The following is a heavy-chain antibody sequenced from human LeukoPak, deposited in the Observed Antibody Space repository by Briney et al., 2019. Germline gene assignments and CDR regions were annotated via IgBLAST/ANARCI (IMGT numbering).Heavy chain of an antibody. CDR2: IGSGADL. V-gene: IGHV3-23*01. D-gene: IGHD3-16*01. CDR3: AKDWTPHNRVYDCLDA. CDR1: GFAFGVHA. J-gene: IGHJ5*02. Sequence: GGSLRLSCVGSGFAFGVHAMGWVRQAPGKGPEWVATIGSGADLFYAESVKGRFTISRDDPRNTVWLQMNSLRAEDTALYYCAKDWTPHNRVYDCLDAWGQGTQVTVSS.